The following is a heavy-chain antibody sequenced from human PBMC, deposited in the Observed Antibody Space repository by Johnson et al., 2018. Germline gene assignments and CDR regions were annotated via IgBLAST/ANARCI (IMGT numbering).Heavy chain of an antibody. V-gene: IGHV5-51*01. CDR2: IYPGDSET. J-gene: IGHJ4*02. D-gene: IGHD5-24*01. CDR3: ARPDGPFDY. CDR1: GYDFTSYW. Sequence: VQLVESGAEVKKTGESLKISCQASGYDFTSYWIAWVRQMPGKGLEWLGFIYPGDSETRYSPSFPGQVTISADKSITTAYLQGSSLKASDTAMYYCARPDGPFDYWGQGTPVTVSS.